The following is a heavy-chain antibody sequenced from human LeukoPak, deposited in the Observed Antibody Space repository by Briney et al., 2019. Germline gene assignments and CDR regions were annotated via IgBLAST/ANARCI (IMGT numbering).Heavy chain of an antibody. V-gene: IGHV4-31*03. J-gene: IGHJ4*02. CDR3: ARWEGYYRFFFDS. D-gene: IGHD3-22*01. CDR2: IYCSGTT. CDR1: GGSISSGTYY. Sequence: SETLSLTCTVSGGSISSGTYYWSWIRQHPGKGLEWIAYIYCSGTTYYNPSLKSRITISVDTSKNQFSLKLSSVTAADTAVYYCARWEGYYRFFFDSWGQGTLVTVSS.